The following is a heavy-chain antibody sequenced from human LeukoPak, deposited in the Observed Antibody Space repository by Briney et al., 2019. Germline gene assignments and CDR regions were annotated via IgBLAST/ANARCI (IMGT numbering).Heavy chain of an antibody. CDR3: ARGGLKQRGTSPYDY. D-gene: IGHD1-14*01. Sequence: PSETLFLTCTVSGGSISSYYWSWIRQPPGKGLEWVGYIYYSGSTNYNPSLKSRVTISVDTSKNQFSLKLSSVTAADTAVYYCARGGLKQRGTSPYDYWGQGTLVTVSS. V-gene: IGHV4-59*01. CDR1: GGSISSYY. J-gene: IGHJ4*02. CDR2: IYYSGST.